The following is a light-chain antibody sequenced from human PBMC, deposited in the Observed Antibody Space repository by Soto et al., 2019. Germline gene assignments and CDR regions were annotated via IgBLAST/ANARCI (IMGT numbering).Light chain of an antibody. CDR2: AAS. CDR1: QRINSY. J-gene: IGKJ1*01. CDR3: QQSYITPPRT. Sequence: DIQMPPSPSTLPASIGDRVTITCRASQRINSYLNWYQQKPGKAPELLIYAASRLQSGVPSRFSGSRSGTDFTLTISNLQPEDIATYYCQQSYITPPRTFGQGTEVDI. V-gene: IGKV1-39*01.